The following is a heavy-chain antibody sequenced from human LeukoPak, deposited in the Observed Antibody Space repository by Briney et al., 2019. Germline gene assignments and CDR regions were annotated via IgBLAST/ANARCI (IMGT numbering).Heavy chain of an antibody. J-gene: IGHJ3*02. CDR2: IYYSGST. Sequence: SETLSLTCTVSGGSISSYYWSWIRQPPGEGLEWIGYIYYSGSTNYNPSLKSRVTISVDTSKNQFSLKLSSVTAANTAVYYCARFPLGYCSGGSCRDDFDIWGQGTMVTVSS. D-gene: IGHD2-15*01. CDR1: GGSISSYY. CDR3: ARFPLGYCSGGSCRDDFDI. V-gene: IGHV4-59*01.